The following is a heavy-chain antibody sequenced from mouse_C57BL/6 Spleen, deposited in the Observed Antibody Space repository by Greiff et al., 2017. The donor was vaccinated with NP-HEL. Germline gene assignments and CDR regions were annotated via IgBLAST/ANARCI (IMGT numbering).Heavy chain of an antibody. D-gene: IGHD2-2*01. CDR2: IYPRDGST. J-gene: IGHJ2*01. V-gene: IGHV1-78*01. Sequence: VQLQQSDAELVKPGASVKISCKVSGYTFTDHTIHWMKQRPEQGLDWIGYIYPRDGSTKYNEKFKGKATLTADKSSSTAYMQLNSLTSEDSAVYCCARYSDGYEGYFDYWGQGTTLTVSS. CDR3: ARYSDGYEGYFDY. CDR1: GYTFTDHT.